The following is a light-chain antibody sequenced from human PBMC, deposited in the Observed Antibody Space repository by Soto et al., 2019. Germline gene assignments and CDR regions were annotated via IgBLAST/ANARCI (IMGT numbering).Light chain of an antibody. Sequence: EIVMTQSPASLSASPWERVTLSCRASQNIRSSLAWYQQRPGQAPRLLLYDASTRATGIPPRFSGGGSGTEFTVTISSLQSEDFAIYYCQQYDIWPPYTFGQGTKVDIK. CDR2: DAS. J-gene: IGKJ2*01. CDR1: QNIRSS. V-gene: IGKV3-15*01. CDR3: QQYDIWPPYT.